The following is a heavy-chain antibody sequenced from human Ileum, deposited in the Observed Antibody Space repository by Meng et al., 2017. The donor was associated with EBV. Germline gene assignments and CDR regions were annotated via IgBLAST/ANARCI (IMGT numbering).Heavy chain of an antibody. D-gene: IGHD3-22*01. V-gene: IGHV4-30-4*01. Sequence: QVELAESGPGLVKPSQTLSLPCTVSGGSISSGDYYWSWIRQPPGKGLEWIGYIYYSGSTYYNPSLKSRVTISVDTSKNQFSLKLSSVTAADTAVYYCARGYYDSSGYGYWYFDLWGRGTLVTASS. CDR2: IYYSGST. J-gene: IGHJ2*01. CDR1: GGSISSGDYY. CDR3: ARGYYDSSGYGYWYFDL.